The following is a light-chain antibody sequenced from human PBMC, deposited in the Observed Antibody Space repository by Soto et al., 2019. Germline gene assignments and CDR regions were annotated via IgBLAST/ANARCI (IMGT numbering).Light chain of an antibody. J-gene: IGLJ2*01. CDR1: NSNIGSNS. Sequence: QSVLTQPPSVSAAPGQKVTISCSGSNSNIGSNSVSWYQQLQGTAPKLLIYDNDKRPSEIPDRFSGSRSGTSATLGIAGLQNGDEADSYCGTWDSSLDAGVFGGGTKLTVL. CDR3: GTWDSSLDAGV. CDR2: DND. V-gene: IGLV1-51*01.